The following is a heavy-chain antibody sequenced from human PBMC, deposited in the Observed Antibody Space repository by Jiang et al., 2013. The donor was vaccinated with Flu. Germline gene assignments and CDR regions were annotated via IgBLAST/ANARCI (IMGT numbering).Heavy chain of an antibody. V-gene: IGHV4-59*01. CDR3: ARSSGSYYYLDH. D-gene: IGHD3-10*01. CDR2: IYNSGST. Sequence: GLVKPSETLSLTCSVSGGSISSYYWSWIRQPPGKGLEWIGYIYNSGSTNYNPSLKSRVTISVDASKNQFSLKLSSVTAADTAVYYCARSSGSYYYLDHWGQGTLVTVS. CDR1: GGSISSYY. J-gene: IGHJ4*02.